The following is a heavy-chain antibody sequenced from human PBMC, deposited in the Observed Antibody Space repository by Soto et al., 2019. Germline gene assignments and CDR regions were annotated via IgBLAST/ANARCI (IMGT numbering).Heavy chain of an antibody. V-gene: IGHV3-30*18. CDR2: ISYDGSNA. J-gene: IGHJ4*02. CDR3: AKDGNVYSSGWYAPSLDY. CDR1: GFTFSTYG. D-gene: IGHD6-19*01. Sequence: QVQLVESGGGVVQPGRSLRLSCAASGFTFSTYGIHWVRQAPGTGLEWVAVISYDGSNAYYADSVKGRFTISRDNSKNTLYLQMNSLRAEDTAVYYCAKDGNVYSSGWYAPSLDYWGQGTLVTVSS.